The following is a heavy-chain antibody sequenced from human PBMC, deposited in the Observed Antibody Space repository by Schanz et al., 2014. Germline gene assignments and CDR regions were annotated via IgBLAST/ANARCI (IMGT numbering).Heavy chain of an antibody. CDR1: GFSFRKSA. V-gene: IGHV3-23*01. J-gene: IGHJ4*02. D-gene: IGHD6-13*01. CDR3: AKDLAAVGVFDY. Sequence: EVQLLESGGGLVQPGGSLRLSCAASGFSFRKSAMSWVRQAPGKGLEWVSALTGSGTTTYYADSVKGRFTISRDNSKNTPDPQMNNLRAEDPGIYYCAKDLAAVGVFDYRGQGSLVTVSP. CDR2: LTGSGTTT.